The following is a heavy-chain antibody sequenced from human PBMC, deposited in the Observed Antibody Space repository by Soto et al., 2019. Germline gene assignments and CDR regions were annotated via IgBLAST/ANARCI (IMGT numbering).Heavy chain of an antibody. CDR2: ISSSSSYI. CDR3: ASGGLHGYTNGGLSYFHS. CDR1: GFTFSSYS. V-gene: IGHV3-21*04. D-gene: IGHD5-18*01. J-gene: IGHJ4*02. Sequence: GSLRLSCAASGFTFSSYSMNWVRQAPGKGLEWVSSISSSSSYIYYADSVKGRFTISRDNARNSLYLQMNSLRVEDTAVYYCASGGLHGYTNGGLSYFHSWGQGTLVTVSS.